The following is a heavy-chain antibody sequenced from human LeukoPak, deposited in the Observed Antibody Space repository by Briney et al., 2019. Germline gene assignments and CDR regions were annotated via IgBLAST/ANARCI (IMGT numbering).Heavy chain of an antibody. CDR3: TRLVGAND. J-gene: IGHJ4*02. CDR1: GFTFSDHA. V-gene: IGHV3-72*01. D-gene: IGHD1-26*01. CDR2: IRNKANSYTT. Sequence: PGGSLRLSCAASGFTFSDHAMDWVRQAPGKGLEWGGRIRNKANSYTTEYAASVQGRFTVSRDDSKNSLYLQMNSMKTEDTAVYYCTRLVGANDWGQGTLVTVSS.